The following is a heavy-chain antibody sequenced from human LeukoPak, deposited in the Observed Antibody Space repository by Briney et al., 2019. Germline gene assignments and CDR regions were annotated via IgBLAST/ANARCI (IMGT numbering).Heavy chain of an antibody. CDR1: GVSMSACY. CDR2: IHHSGGT. CDR3: AGDYGGFEGVMDV. V-gene: IGHV4-59*08. D-gene: IGHD4-23*01. J-gene: IGHJ6*02. Sequence: SGTLSLTCTVSGVSMSACYWMWIRQPPGKGLEWIGYIHHSGGTNYNPSLRSRVTISVDTSKNQFSLKLSAVTAADTAVYYCAGDYGGFEGVMDVWGQGITVTVSS.